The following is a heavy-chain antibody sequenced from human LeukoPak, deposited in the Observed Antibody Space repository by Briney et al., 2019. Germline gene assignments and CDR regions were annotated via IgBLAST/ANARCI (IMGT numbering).Heavy chain of an antibody. V-gene: IGHV3-21*01. Sequence: PGGSLRLSCAASGFTFSNAWMSWVRQAPGKGLEWVSSITSSSSYIYYADSVKGRFTISRDNAKNSLYLQMNSLRAEDTAVYFCTRGLGIGYFDSWGQGTLVTVSS. CDR1: GFTFSNAW. D-gene: IGHD7-27*01. CDR3: TRGLGIGYFDS. J-gene: IGHJ4*02. CDR2: ITSSSSYI.